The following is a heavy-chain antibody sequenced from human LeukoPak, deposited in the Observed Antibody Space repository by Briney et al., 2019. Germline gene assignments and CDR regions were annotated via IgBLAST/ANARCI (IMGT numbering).Heavy chain of an antibody. CDR1: GFIFSSSW. D-gene: IGHD1-14*01. CDR3: ASMFNWNHGKDY. CDR2: IKQDGSEK. Sequence: QPGGSLRHSCVASGFIFSSSWMSWVRQAPGKGLEWVANIKQDGSEKDYADSVKGRFTISRDNAKNSLYLQMNSLRAEDTAVYYCASMFNWNHGKDYWGQGTLVTVSS. V-gene: IGHV3-7*01. J-gene: IGHJ4*02.